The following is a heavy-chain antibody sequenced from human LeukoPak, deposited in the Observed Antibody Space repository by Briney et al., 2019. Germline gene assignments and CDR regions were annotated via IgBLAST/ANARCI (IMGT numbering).Heavy chain of an antibody. V-gene: IGHV3-74*01. D-gene: IGHD5-24*01. CDR1: GFTFSTYW. Sequence: GGSLRLSCAASGFTFSTYWVHWVRQAPGKGLMWVSRINSDGSYTYYADSVKGRFTISRDDSKNTLYLQMNSLRAEDTAVYYCASRDGYNYNWGQGTLVIVSS. CDR3: ASRDGYNYN. J-gene: IGHJ4*02. CDR2: INSDGSYT.